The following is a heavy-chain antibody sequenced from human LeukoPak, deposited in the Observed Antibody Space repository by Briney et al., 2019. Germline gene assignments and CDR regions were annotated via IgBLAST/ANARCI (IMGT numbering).Heavy chain of an antibody. Sequence: GGSLRLSCEASGFTFSTYAMHWVRQAPGKGLEWVALISHDGSDKNYADSVKGRFTISRDDSNSTLYLQMDSLRGDDAAVYYCAKAVGSISWSFDYWGQGTLVTVSS. CDR1: GFTFSTYA. CDR3: AKAVGSISWSFDY. J-gene: IGHJ4*02. D-gene: IGHD6-13*01. CDR2: ISHDGSDK. V-gene: IGHV3-30*18.